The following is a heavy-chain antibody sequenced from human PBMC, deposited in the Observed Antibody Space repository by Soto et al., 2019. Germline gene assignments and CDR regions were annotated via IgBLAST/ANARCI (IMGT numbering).Heavy chain of an antibody. CDR1: GGSFSGYF. J-gene: IGHJ4*02. V-gene: IGHV4-34*01. CDR3: ARARGSFGYSYGYYFDY. Sequence: TLSLTCAVYGGSFSGYFWSWIRQPPGKGLEWIGEINHSGSTNYNPSLKSRVTISVDTSKNQFSLKLSSVTAADTAVYYCARARGSFGYSYGYYFDYWGQGTLVTVSS. CDR2: INHSGST. D-gene: IGHD5-18*01.